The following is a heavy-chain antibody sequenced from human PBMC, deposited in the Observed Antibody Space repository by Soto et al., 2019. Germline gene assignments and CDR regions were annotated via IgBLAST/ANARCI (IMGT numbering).Heavy chain of an antibody. CDR2: ISYDGSNK. J-gene: IGHJ5*02. V-gene: IGHV3-30-3*01. D-gene: IGHD3-10*01. CDR3: ARDSGDYYGSGSYSGWFDP. Sequence: QVQLVESGGGVVQPGRSLRLSCAASGFTFSSYAMHWVRQAPGKGLAWVAVISYDGSNKYYADSVKGRFTISRDNSKNTLYLQMNSLRAEDTAVYYCARDSGDYYGSGSYSGWFDPWGQGTLVTVSS. CDR1: GFTFSSYA.